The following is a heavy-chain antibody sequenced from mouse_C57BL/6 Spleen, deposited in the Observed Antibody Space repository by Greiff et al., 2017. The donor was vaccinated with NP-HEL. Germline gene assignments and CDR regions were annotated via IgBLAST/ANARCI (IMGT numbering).Heavy chain of an antibody. V-gene: IGHV1-82*01. J-gene: IGHJ2*01. CDR2: IYPGDGDT. Sequence: QVQLKESGPELVKPGASVKISCKASGYAFSSSWMNWVKQRPGKGLEWIGRIYPGDGDTNYNGKFKGKATLTADKSSSTAYMQLSSLTSEDSAVYFCTRKGYGNYGYFDYWGQGTTLTVSS. CDR3: TRKGYGNYGYFDY. CDR1: GYAFSSSW. D-gene: IGHD2-1*01.